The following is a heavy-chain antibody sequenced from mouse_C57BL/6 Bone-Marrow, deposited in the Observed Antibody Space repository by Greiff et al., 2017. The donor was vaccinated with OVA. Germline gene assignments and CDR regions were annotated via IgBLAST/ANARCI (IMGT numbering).Heavy chain of an antibody. J-gene: IGHJ3*01. Sequence: EVQVVESGPELVKPGASVKISCKASGYSFTDYNMNWVKQSTGKGLEWIGVINPTIGTPTYNQKFKGKATLTVDQSASTAYMQLNSLTSEDYAVYYCAGYGNWAYWGQGTLVTVSA. CDR1: GYSFTDYN. D-gene: IGHD2-1*01. V-gene: IGHV1-39*01. CDR3: AGYGNWAY. CDR2: INPTIGTP.